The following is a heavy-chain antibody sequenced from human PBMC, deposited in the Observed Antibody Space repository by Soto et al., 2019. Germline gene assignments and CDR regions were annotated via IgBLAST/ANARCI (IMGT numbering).Heavy chain of an antibody. J-gene: IGHJ6*02. CDR2: ISSNGGST. CDR3: ARGIAGSVYGMDV. D-gene: IGHD2-15*01. Sequence: CGVGEFSSCRCAMHRVSQAPGKGLEYVSAISSNGGSTYYANSVKGRFTISRDNSKNTLYLQMGSLRAEDMAVYYCARGIAGSVYGMDVWGQLTTVTVSS. CDR1: EFSSCRCA. V-gene: IGHV3-64*01.